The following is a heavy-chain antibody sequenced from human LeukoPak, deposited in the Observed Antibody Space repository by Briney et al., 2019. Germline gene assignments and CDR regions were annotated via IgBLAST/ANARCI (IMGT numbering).Heavy chain of an antibody. V-gene: IGHV1-18*01. CDR1: GYTFTSYG. J-gene: IGHJ4*02. D-gene: IGHD3-22*01. CDR3: ARVGYYYDSSGEGY. CDR2: ISAYNGNT. Sequence: AASVKVSCKASGYTFTSYGISWVRQAPGQGLEWMGWISAYNGNTNYAQKLQGRVTMTTDTSTSTAYMELRSLRSDDTAVYYCARVGYYYDSSGEGYWGQGTLVTVSS.